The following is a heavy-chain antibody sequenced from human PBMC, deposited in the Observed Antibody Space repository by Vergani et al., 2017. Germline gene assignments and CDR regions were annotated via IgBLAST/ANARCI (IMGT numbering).Heavy chain of an antibody. D-gene: IGHD4-17*01. CDR3: ARATVTTFPYFDY. CDR1: GYTFTSYA. J-gene: IGHJ4*02. V-gene: IGHV1-3*01. Sequence: QVQLVQSGAEVKKPGASVKVSCKDSGYTFTSYAMHWVRQAPGQRLEWMGWINAGNGNTKYSQKFQGRVTITRDTSASTAYMELSSLRSEDTAVYYCARATVTTFPYFDYWGQGTLVTVSS. CDR2: INAGNGNT.